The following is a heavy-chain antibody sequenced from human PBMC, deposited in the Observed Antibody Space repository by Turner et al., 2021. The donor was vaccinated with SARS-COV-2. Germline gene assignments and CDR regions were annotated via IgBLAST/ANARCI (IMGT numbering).Heavy chain of an antibody. CDR3: ATQGAIGYRYAS. J-gene: IGHJ4*02. Sequence: QVQLQESGPGLVKPSGTLSLTCAVSGFPITSHTWWTWVRQLPGKGLEWIGELYHSGRTNYSPSLESRVTMSGDKSKNHFSLKLTSVTAADTAIYDWATQGAIGYRYASWGQGILVTVSS. D-gene: IGHD5-18*01. CDR1: GFPITSHTW. V-gene: IGHV4-4*02. CDR2: LYHSGRT.